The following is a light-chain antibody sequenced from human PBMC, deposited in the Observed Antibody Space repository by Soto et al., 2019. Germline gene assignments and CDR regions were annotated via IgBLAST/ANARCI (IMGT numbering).Light chain of an antibody. CDR2: WAS. CDR1: QSVLYSSNNMNY. J-gene: IGKJ3*01. CDR3: HQHYSIPFT. Sequence: DIVMTESPYSLTVSLFGSATINCKSSQSVLYSSNNMNYLTWYQQKPGQPPKVLIYWASTRESGVPDRFSGSGSGTDFTLTISRLQAQDVAIYYCHQHYSIPFTFGPGTKVDIK. V-gene: IGKV4-1*01.